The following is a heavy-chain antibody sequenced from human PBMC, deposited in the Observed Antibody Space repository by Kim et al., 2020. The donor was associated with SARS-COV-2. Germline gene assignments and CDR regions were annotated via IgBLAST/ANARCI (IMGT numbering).Heavy chain of an antibody. CDR1: GYSFTSYW. D-gene: IGHD5-18*01. CDR2: IYPGDSDT. Sequence: GESLKISCKGSGYSFTSYWIGWVRQMPGKGLEWMGIIYPGDSDTRYSPSFQGQVTISADKSISTAYLQWSSLKASDTAMYYCARRGMVQLWLTESYWYFDVWGRGTLVTVSS. J-gene: IGHJ2*01. V-gene: IGHV5-51*01. CDR3: ARRGMVQLWLTESYWYFDV.